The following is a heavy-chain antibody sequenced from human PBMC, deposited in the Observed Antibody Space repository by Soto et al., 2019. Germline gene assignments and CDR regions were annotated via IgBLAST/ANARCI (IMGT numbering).Heavy chain of an antibody. V-gene: IGHV3-11*06. CDR3: VRSGDNYNLLDY. Sequence: GGSLRLSCAASELPFSDYYMSWIRQAPGKGLEWIGYSSNSGSFTRYADSVKGRFSISRDNAKNSLFLQINSLRGEDTAIYYCVRSGDNYNLLDYWGQGTPVTSPQ. D-gene: IGHD1-1*01. J-gene: IGHJ4*02. CDR1: ELPFSDYY. CDR2: SSNSGSFT.